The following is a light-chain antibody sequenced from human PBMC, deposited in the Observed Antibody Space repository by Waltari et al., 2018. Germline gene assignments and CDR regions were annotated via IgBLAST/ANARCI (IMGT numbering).Light chain of an antibody. Sequence: DIVMTKSPLSLPVTPGEPASISCRSSQSLLHSNGYNYLDWYLQKPGQSPQLLIYLGSSRASGVPDRFSGSGSGTDFTLKISRVEAEDVGVYYCMQALQTPCTFGPGTKVEIK. CDR1: QSLLHSNGYNY. J-gene: IGKJ3*01. CDR3: MQALQTPCT. CDR2: LGS. V-gene: IGKV2-28*01.